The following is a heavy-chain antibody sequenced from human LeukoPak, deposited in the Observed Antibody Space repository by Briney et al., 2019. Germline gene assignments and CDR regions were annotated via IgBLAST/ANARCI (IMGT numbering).Heavy chain of an antibody. J-gene: IGHJ4*02. D-gene: IGHD3-10*01. CDR1: GFTFSSYS. CDR3: ARRGPHDY. V-gene: IGHV3-48*01. Sequence: GGSLRLSCAASGFTFSSYSMDWVRQAPGKGLEWVSYISSSSSTINYADSVKGRFTISRDNAKNSLYLQMNSLRAEDTAVYYCARRGPHDYWGQGTLVTVSS. CDR2: ISSSSSTI.